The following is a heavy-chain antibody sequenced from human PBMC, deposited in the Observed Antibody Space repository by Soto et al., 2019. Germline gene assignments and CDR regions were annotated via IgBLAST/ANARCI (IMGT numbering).Heavy chain of an antibody. CDR2: IKQDGSEK. V-gene: IGHV3-7*01. CDR3: ARGHYDILTGYYTY. J-gene: IGHJ4*02. Sequence: GGSLRLSCVASGFTFSSYWMSWVRQAPGKGLEWVANIKQDGSEKYYVDSVKGRFTISRDNAKNSLYLQMNSLRAEDTAVYYCARGHYDILTGYYTYWGQGTQVTVSS. CDR1: GFTFSSYW. D-gene: IGHD3-9*01.